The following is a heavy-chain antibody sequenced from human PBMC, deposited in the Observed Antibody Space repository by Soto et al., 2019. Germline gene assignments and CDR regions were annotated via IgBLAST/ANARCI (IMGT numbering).Heavy chain of an antibody. J-gene: IGHJ5*02. CDR1: GFTFNYYA. Sequence: PGGSLRLSCAASGFTFNYYAMSWVRQAPGKRLEWVSGISGSGGSTYYADSVKGRFTVSRDNSKNTLYLQMNSLRAEDTAVYYCARENPRTVAGRRWFDRWGQGTLVTVAS. CDR3: ARENPRTVAGRRWFDR. CDR2: ISGSGGST. D-gene: IGHD6-19*01. V-gene: IGHV3-23*01.